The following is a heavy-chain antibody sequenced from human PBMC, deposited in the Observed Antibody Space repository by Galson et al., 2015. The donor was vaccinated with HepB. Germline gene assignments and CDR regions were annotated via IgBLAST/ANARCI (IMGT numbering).Heavy chain of an antibody. CDR1: GFTFSRYA. V-gene: IGHV3-23*01. Sequence: SLRLSCAASGFTFSRYAMSWVRQAPGKGLEWVSAISGSGGNTYYADSVKGRFTISRDNSKNTLYLQMNSLRAEDTAVYYCAKDRRCSGGTCYSGLGWFDPLGQGTLVTVPP. D-gene: IGHD2-15*01. CDR3: AKDRRCSGGTCYSGLGWFDP. CDR2: ISGSGGNT. J-gene: IGHJ5*02.